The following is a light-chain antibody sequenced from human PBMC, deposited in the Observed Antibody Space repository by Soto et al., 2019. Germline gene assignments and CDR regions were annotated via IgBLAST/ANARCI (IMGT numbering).Light chain of an antibody. CDR2: GAS. Sequence: EIVLTQSPGTLSLSPGERATLSCSASESVSSNNLAWYQHRPGRAPRLLIYGASSRATGIPDRFSGSGSGTDFTLTISRLEPEYFAVYFCQQYGSPYTFGHGTKLAIK. CDR1: ESVSSNN. J-gene: IGKJ2*01. V-gene: IGKV3-20*01. CDR3: QQYGSPYT.